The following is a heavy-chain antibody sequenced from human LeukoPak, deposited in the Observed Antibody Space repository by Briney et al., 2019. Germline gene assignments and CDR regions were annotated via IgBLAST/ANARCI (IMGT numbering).Heavy chain of an antibody. D-gene: IGHD3-22*01. Sequence: GEPLKISCKAFGYSFTNYSIGWVRQMPGKGLEWMGIIYPGDSDTRYSPSFQGQVTISADKSIGTAYLQWGSLKASDTAMYYCARRADSSAYYTYWGQGTLVTVFS. J-gene: IGHJ4*02. CDR1: GYSFTNYS. CDR3: ARRADSSAYYTY. V-gene: IGHV5-51*01. CDR2: IYPGDSDT.